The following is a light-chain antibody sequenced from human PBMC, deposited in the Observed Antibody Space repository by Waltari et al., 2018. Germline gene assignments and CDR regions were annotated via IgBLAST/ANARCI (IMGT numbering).Light chain of an antibody. CDR3: QQRSNWPGT. CDR2: DAS. Sequence: DIVFTQSPATLSLSPGERAPLSCRDSPSVSSYLAWYQQKPGQAPRLLIYDASNRATGIPARFSGSGSGTDFTLTISSLEPEDFAVYYCQQRSNWPGTFGQGTRLEIK. CDR1: PSVSSY. V-gene: IGKV3-11*01. J-gene: IGKJ5*01.